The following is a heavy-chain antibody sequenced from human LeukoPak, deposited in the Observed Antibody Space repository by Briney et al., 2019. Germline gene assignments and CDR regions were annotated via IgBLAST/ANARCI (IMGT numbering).Heavy chain of an antibody. D-gene: IGHD6-6*01. J-gene: IGHJ4*02. CDR1: GYTFARYY. CDR3: AREGAGLGSSTWSDFDY. Sequence: ASVKVSCKASGYTFARYYIHWVRQAPGQGLEWMGWINPNSGGTNYAKKFQGRVIMTRDTSISTAYMELSRLRSDDTAVYYCAREGAGLGSSTWSDFDYWGQGTLVTVSS. CDR2: INPNSGGT. V-gene: IGHV1-2*02.